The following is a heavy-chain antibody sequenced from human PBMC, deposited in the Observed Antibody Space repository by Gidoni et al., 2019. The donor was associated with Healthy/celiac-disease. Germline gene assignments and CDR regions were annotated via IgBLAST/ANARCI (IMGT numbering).Heavy chain of an antibody. CDR1: GGSISSSSYY. D-gene: IGHD1-26*01. CDR2: IYYSGST. Sequence: LQLHASRPGLVKPSETLSLTRTVSGGSISSSSYYWGWIRPPPGQGLKWIGSIYYSGSTSYNPSLKSRVTISVDTSKNQFSLKLSSVTAADTAVYYCARHAWELLPDDYWGQGTLVTVSS. V-gene: IGHV4-39*01. J-gene: IGHJ4*02. CDR3: ARHAWELLPDDY.